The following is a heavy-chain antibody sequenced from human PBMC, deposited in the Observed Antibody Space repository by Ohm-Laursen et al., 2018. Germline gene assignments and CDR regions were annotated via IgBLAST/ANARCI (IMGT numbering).Heavy chain of an antibody. Sequence: SLRLSCAASGFTFSNAWMSWVRQAPGKGLEWVGRIKSKTDGGTTDYAAPVKGRFTISRDDSKNTLYLQMNSLKTEDTAVYYCTTQTGARIAARPDYYGMDVWGQGTTVTVS. V-gene: IGHV3-15*01. CDR3: TTQTGARIAARPDYYGMDV. D-gene: IGHD6-6*01. CDR2: IKSKTDGGTT. J-gene: IGHJ6*02. CDR1: GFTFSNAW.